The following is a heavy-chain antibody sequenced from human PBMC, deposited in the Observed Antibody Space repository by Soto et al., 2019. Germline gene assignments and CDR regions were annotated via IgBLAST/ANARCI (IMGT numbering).Heavy chain of an antibody. CDR3: ATLQMTGPDY. Sequence: SETLSLTCTVSGGSITNDDYSWTWIRHPPGKGLEWIGHIFDSGTTHYNPSLKSRVTISVDRSNNQFSLNSLSAEDTGVYYCATLQMTGPDYWGQGTLVTVSS. J-gene: IGHJ4*02. V-gene: IGHV4-30-2*01. CDR2: IFDSGTT. CDR1: GGSITNDDYS.